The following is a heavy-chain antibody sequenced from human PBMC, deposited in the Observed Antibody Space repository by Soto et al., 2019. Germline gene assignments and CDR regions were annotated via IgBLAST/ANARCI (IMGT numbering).Heavy chain of an antibody. Sequence: QVQLQESGPGLVKPSETLSLTCTVSGGSISSYYWSWIRQPPGKGLEWIGYIYYSGSTNYNPSLKSRVTISVDTSKNQFSLKLSSVTAADTAVYYCARGRYSSGWYRYYYGMDVWGQGTTVTVSS. CDR3: ARGRYSSGWYRYYYGMDV. CDR2: IYYSGST. J-gene: IGHJ6*02. D-gene: IGHD6-19*01. V-gene: IGHV4-59*01. CDR1: GGSISSYY.